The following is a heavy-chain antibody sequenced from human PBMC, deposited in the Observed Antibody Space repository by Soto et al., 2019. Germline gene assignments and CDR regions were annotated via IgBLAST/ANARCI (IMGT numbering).Heavy chain of an antibody. D-gene: IGHD3-9*01. V-gene: IGHV4-39*01. Sequence: NPSETLSLTCTVSGGSISSSSYYWGWIRQPPGKGLEWIGSIYYSGSTYYNPSLKSRVTISVDTSKNQFSLKLSSVTAADTAVYYCATRTGSILTGYGMDVWGQGTTVTVSS. CDR1: GGSISSSSYY. CDR3: ATRTGSILTGYGMDV. CDR2: IYYSGST. J-gene: IGHJ6*02.